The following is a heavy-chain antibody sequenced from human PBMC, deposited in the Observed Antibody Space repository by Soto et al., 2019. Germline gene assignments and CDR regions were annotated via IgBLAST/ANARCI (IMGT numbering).Heavy chain of an antibody. Sequence: GGSLRLSCAASGFTFSSYGMHWVRQAPGKGLEWVAVISYDGSNKYYADSVKGRFTISRDNSKNTLYLQMNSLRAEDTAVYYCAKEGGYSYGPAQRGAFDIWGQGTMVTVSS. J-gene: IGHJ3*02. D-gene: IGHD5-18*01. V-gene: IGHV3-30*18. CDR3: AKEGGYSYGPAQRGAFDI. CDR1: GFTFSSYG. CDR2: ISYDGSNK.